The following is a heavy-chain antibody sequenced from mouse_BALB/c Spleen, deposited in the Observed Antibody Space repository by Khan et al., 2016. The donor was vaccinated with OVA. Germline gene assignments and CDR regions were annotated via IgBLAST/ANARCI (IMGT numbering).Heavy chain of an antibody. J-gene: IGHJ1*01. CDR2: ISSGSATI. V-gene: IGHV5-17*02. Sequence: EVELVESGGGLVQPGGSRKLSCAASGFTFSNFGMHWVRQAPEKGLEWVAYISSGSATIYYTDTVKGRFTISRDNPKNTLFLQMTSLRSEDTAIXYCARALVTTGCFDDWGAGTTVTVSS. D-gene: IGHD2-3*01. CDR3: ARALVTTGCFDD. CDR1: GFTFSNFG.